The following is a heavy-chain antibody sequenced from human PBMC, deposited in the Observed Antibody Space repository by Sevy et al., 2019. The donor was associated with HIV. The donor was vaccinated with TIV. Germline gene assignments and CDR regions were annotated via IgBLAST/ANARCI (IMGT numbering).Heavy chain of an antibody. CDR3: ARGGGNGWYYFDY. D-gene: IGHD6-19*01. CDR2: IIPILGTV. V-gene: IGHV1-69*10. Sequence: ASVKVSCKASGGTFSSYGISWVRKAPGQGLEWMGGIIPILGTVNYAQKFQGRVTITADKSTKTAYMELSSLRSEDTAVYYCARGGGNGWYYFDYWGQETLVTVSS. CDR1: GGTFSSYG. J-gene: IGHJ4*02.